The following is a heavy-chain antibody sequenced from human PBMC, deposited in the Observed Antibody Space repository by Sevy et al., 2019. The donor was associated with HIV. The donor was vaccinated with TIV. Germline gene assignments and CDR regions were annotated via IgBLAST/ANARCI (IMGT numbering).Heavy chain of an antibody. CDR1: GFTFSSYA. D-gene: IGHD5-12*01. V-gene: IGHV3-23*01. CDR2: ISGSGGST. J-gene: IGHJ4*02. Sequence: GGSLRLSCAASGFTFSSYAMSWVRQAPGKGLEWVSAISGSGGSTYYADSVKGRFTISRDNSKNTLYLQMNSLRAEDTAVYYCAKGGTKFRDGYTHALHYFDYWGQGTLVTVSS. CDR3: AKGGTKFRDGYTHALHYFDY.